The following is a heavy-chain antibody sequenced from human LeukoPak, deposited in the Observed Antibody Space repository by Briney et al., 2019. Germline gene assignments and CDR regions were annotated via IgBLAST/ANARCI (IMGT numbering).Heavy chain of an antibody. CDR3: AKAYTLYGSGSYLYYYYMDV. J-gene: IGHJ6*03. D-gene: IGHD3-10*01. V-gene: IGHV3-30*04. CDR2: ISYDGSNK. Sequence: PGGSLRLSCAASTFTFSGSAIHWVRQAPGKGLEWVAVISYDGSNKYYADSVKGRFTISRDNSKNTLYLQMNSLRAEDTAVYYCAKAYTLYGSGSYLYYYYMDVWGKGTTVTVSS. CDR1: TFTFSGSA.